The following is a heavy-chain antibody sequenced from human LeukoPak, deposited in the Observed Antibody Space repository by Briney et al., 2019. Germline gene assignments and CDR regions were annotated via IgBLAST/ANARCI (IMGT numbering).Heavy chain of an antibody. D-gene: IGHD3-10*01. J-gene: IGHJ5*02. CDR1: GYSFTTYW. Sequence: KNGESLKISCKTSGYSFTTYWIGWVRQMPGRGLEWVGAIYPDDSDTRYSPSFQGHVVISADRSIRTAYLQWNTLKTSDTAMYYCVRQRGASGTINHFDPWGQGTLVTVSS. CDR2: IYPDDSDT. CDR3: VRQRGASGTINHFDP. V-gene: IGHV5-51*01.